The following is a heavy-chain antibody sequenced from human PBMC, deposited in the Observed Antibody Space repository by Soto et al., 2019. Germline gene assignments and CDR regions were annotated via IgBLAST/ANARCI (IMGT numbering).Heavy chain of an antibody. CDR3: TKSSGGSSSVGMDY. D-gene: IGHD6-6*01. V-gene: IGHV3-30*04. CDR2: ITRDGYNK. CDR1: GFIFKNYA. Sequence: QVQLVESGGGVVQPGRSLRLSCAGSGFIFKNYALNWVRQAPGKGLEWVASITRDGYNKYYADSMKGRFTISRDNSRDTLSLQMTALRTEDSSIYYCTKSSGGSSSVGMDYWGQGTRVTVSS. J-gene: IGHJ4*02.